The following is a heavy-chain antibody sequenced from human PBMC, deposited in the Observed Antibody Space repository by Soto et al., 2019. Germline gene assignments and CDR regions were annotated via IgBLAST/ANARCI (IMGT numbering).Heavy chain of an antibody. CDR2: ISGSGGST. Sequence: EVQLLESGGGLVQPGGSLRLSCAASGFTFSSYAMSWVRQAPGKGLEWVSVISGSGGSTYYADSVKGRVTISRDNSKNTVYLQMSSLRAEDTAVYYCAKRAWVDFSFDYWGQGTLVTVSS. J-gene: IGHJ4*02. CDR3: AKRAWVDFSFDY. D-gene: IGHD7-27*01. V-gene: IGHV3-23*01. CDR1: GFTFSSYA.